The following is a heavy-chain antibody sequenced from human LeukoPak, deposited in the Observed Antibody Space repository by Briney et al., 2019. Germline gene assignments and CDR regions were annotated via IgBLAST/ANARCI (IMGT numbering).Heavy chain of an antibody. Sequence: GGSLRLSCAASGFTFSSYGMSWVRQAPGKGLEWVSVVSGSGGSTYYADSVKGRFTISRDNSKNTLYLQMNSLRAEDTAVYYCARDSPYDYSIYIYGAFDIWGQGTMVTVSS. D-gene: IGHD4-11*01. CDR1: GFTFSSYG. V-gene: IGHV3-23*01. CDR2: VSGSGGST. J-gene: IGHJ3*02. CDR3: ARDSPYDYSIYIYGAFDI.